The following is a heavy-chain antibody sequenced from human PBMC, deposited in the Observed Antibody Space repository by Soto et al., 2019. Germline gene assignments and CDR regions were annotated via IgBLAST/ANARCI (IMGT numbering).Heavy chain of an antibody. CDR2: IIPIFGTA. CDR3: AREGTAYKIEGYDDFDI. CDR1: GGTFSSYA. D-gene: IGHD3-16*01. Sequence: SVKVSCKASGGTFSSYAISWVRQAPGQGLEWMGGIIPIFGTANYAQKFQGRVTITADESTSTAYMELSSLRSEDTAVYYCAREGTAYKIEGYDDFDIWGQGTMVTVSS. V-gene: IGHV1-69*13. J-gene: IGHJ3*02.